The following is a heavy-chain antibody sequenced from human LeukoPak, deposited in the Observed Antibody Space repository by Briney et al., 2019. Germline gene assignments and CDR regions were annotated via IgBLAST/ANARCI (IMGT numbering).Heavy chain of an antibody. CDR1: GYTFTSYY. D-gene: IGHD6-25*01. CDR2: INPSGGST. J-gene: IGHJ4*02. V-gene: IGHV1-46*01. CDR3: ARDPGGLYYFDY. Sequence: GASVKVSCKASGYTFTSYYMHWVRQAPGQGLEWMGIINPSGGSTSYAQKFQGRVTMTRDMSTSTVYMELSSLRSEDTAVYYCARDPGGLYYFDYWGQGTLVTVSS.